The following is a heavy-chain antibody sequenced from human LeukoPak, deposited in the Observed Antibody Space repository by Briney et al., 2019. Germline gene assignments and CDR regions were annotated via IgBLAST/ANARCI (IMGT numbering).Heavy chain of an antibody. J-gene: IGHJ4*02. CDR2: INPSGGST. CDR1: GYTFTSYY. V-gene: IGHV1-46*01. D-gene: IGHD2-2*01. Sequence: GASVKVSCKASGYTFTSYYMHWVRQAPGQGLEWMGIINPSGGSTSYAQKFQGRVTMTRDMSTSTVYMELSSLRSEDTVVYYCARAGIVVVPAALYYFDYWGQGTLVTVSS. CDR3: ARAGIVVVPAALYYFDY.